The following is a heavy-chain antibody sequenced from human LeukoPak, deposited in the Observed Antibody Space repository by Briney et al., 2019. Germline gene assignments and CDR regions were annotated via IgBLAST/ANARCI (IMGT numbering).Heavy chain of an antibody. CDR1: GFTFSSYW. Sequence: GGSLRLSCAPSGFTFSSYWMHWVRQAPGKGLVWVSRINTDGSTITYADSVKGRFTISRDNSKNTLYLQMNSLRAEDTAVYYCAREDGGSYSSYYMDVWGKGTTVTVSS. J-gene: IGHJ6*03. CDR3: AREDGGSYSSYYMDV. V-gene: IGHV3-74*01. CDR2: INTDGSTI. D-gene: IGHD1-26*01.